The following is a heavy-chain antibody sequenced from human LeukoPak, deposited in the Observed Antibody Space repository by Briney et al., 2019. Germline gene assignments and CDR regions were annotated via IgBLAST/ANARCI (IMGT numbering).Heavy chain of an antibody. J-gene: IGHJ5*02. CDR1: GYTFTGYY. CDR2: INPNSGGT. D-gene: IGHD6-13*01. CDR3: AREMPSSRSTAAAYLKNWFDP. V-gene: IGHV1-2*02. Sequence: ASVKVSCKASGYTFTGYYMHWVRQAPGQGLEWMGWINPNSGGTNYAQKFQGRVTMTRDTSISTAYMELSRLRSDDTAVYYCAREMPSSRSTAAAYLKNWFDPWGQGTLVTVSS.